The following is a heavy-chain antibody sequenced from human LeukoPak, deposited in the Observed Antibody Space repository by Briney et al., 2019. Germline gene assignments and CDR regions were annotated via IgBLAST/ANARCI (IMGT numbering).Heavy chain of an antibody. D-gene: IGHD3-22*01. CDR3: ANAYYFDSRGSYYFDS. Sequence: GGSLRLSCAASGFTLSSYAMSWVRQAPGKGLEWVSAISGSGGSTYYADFVKGRFTISGDNSKNTLYLQMNSLRAEDTAVYYCANAYYFDSRGSYYFDSWGQGTLVTVSS. V-gene: IGHV3-23*01. CDR1: GFTLSSYA. J-gene: IGHJ4*02. CDR2: ISGSGGST.